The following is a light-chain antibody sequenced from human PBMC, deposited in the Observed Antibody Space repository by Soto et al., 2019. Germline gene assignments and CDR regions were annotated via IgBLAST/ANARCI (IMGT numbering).Light chain of an antibody. V-gene: IGLV1-40*01. CDR3: QSYDSSLSGDV. J-gene: IGLJ1*01. Sequence: QSVLTQPPSVSAAPGKRVTISCTGSSSNIGAGYEAHWYQQVPGTAPKLLIYENNNRPSGVPDRFSGSKSGTSASLAITGLQAEDEAEYYCQSYDSSLSGDVFGTGTKVTVL. CDR1: SSNIGAGYE. CDR2: ENN.